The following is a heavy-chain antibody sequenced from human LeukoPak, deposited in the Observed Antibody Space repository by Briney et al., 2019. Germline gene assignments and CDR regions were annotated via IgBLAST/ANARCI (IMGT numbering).Heavy chain of an antibody. CDR1: GGSISIYY. V-gene: IGHV4-59*01. CDR2: IYYSGST. CDR3: ARELGIYFDY. J-gene: IGHJ4*02. Sequence: SETLSLTCTVSGGSISIYYWSWIRQPPGKGVEWIGYIYYSGSTNYNPSLKSRVTISVDTSRNQFSLKLSSVTAADTGVYYCARELGIYFDYWGQGTLVTVSS.